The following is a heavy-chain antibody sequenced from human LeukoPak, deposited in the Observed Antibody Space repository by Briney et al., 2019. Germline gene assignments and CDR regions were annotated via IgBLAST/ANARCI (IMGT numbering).Heavy chain of an antibody. J-gene: IGHJ1*01. V-gene: IGHV3-11*01. CDR2: ISSSGSTI. Sequence: GGSLRLSCAASGFTFSGYYMTWIRQAPGKGLEWVSYISSSGSTIYYADSVKGRFTISRDNAKNSLYLQMNSLRAEDTAVYYCARQDRYRYYYDSSGHISHWGQGTLVTVSS. CDR1: GFTFSGYY. D-gene: IGHD3-22*01. CDR3: ARQDRYRYYYDSSGHISH.